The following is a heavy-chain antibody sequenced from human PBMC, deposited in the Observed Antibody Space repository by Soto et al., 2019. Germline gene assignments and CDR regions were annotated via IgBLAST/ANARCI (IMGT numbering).Heavy chain of an antibody. CDR3: ARAGYSYGSYDAFDI. V-gene: IGHV1-18*01. D-gene: IGHD5-18*01. Sequence: ASVKVSCKASGYTFTSYGISWVRQAPGQGLEWMGWISAYNGNTNYAQKLQGRVTMTTDTSTSTAYMELRSLRADDTAVYYCARAGYSYGSYDAFDIWGQGTMVTVSS. CDR1: GYTFTSYG. J-gene: IGHJ3*02. CDR2: ISAYNGNT.